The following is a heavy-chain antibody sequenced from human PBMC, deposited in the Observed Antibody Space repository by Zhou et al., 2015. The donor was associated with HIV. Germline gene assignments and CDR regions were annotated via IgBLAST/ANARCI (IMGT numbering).Heavy chain of an antibody. CDR1: GFSFSTYG. D-gene: IGHD6-19*01. J-gene: IGHJ4*02. V-gene: IGHV3-48*04. CDR2: ISKSGDTI. CDR3: VRYRSNYLDY. Sequence: VQLVESGGRRGPAWGGSLRLSCAASGFSFSTYGMHWVRQAPGKGLEWVSYISKSGDTIFYTDSVKGRFTISRDNAKNSLYLQMNSLRVEDTAVYYCVRYRSNYLDYWGQGTLVTVSS.